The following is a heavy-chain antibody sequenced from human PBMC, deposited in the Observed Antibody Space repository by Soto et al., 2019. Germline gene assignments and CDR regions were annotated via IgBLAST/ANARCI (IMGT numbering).Heavy chain of an antibody. J-gene: IGHJ6*02. CDR1: GGSISSSKW. Sequence: QVQLQESGPGLVKPSWTLSLTCAVSGGSISSSKWWSWVRQPPGKGLEWIGQIYHGGSSDYNPSLKSRVTISVDKSKNQFSLKLSSATAADTAVYYCASDRDSSDTGGMDVWGQGNTVTVSS. CDR3: ASDRDSSDTGGMDV. D-gene: IGHD3-22*01. V-gene: IGHV4-4*02. CDR2: IYHGGSS.